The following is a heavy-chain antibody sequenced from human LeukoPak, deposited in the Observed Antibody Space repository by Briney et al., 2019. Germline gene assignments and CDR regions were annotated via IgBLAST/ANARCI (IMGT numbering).Heavy chain of an antibody. CDR3: ARRYCSSTSCTFDY. Sequence: GGSLRLSCAASGFTFSSYEVNWVRQAPGKGLEWVSYISTSGSTKYYADSVKDRFTISRDNVKNSLYLQMNSLRAEDRAVYYCARRYCSSTSCTFDYWGQGTLVTVSS. D-gene: IGHD2-2*01. CDR1: GFTFSSYE. CDR2: ISTSGSTK. J-gene: IGHJ4*02. V-gene: IGHV3-48*03.